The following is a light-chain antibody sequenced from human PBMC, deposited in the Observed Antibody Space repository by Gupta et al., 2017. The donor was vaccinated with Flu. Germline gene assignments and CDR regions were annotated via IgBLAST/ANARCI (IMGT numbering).Light chain of an antibody. CDR2: GDS. V-gene: IGLV3-21*02. CDR1: NIESKS. J-gene: IGLJ3*02. CDR3: QVWDRSSDHWV. Sequence: SYVLTQPPSVSVAPGQTARIACGGNNIESKSVHWYQQKPGQAPALVVYGDSDRPSWIPERLSGSNSGNTATLTISRVEAGDEAAYYCQVWDRSSDHWVFGGGTQVTVL.